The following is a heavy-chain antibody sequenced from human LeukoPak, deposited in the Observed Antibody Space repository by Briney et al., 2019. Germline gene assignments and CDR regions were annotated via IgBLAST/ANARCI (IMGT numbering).Heavy chain of an antibody. CDR3: ARASSDDTAMATPFAY. CDR1: GGTFNDYA. Sequence: SVKVSCKASGGTFNDYAINWLRQAPGQGLEWMGGITPIFGTANYVQKFQGRVTITADKSTSTAFMELSSLRSEDTAIYYCARASSDDTAMATPFAYWGQGTLVTVSS. CDR2: ITPIFGTA. V-gene: IGHV1-69*06. J-gene: IGHJ4*02. D-gene: IGHD5-18*01.